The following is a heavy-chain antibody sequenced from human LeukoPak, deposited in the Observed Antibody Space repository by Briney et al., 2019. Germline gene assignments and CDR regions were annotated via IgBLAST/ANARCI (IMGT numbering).Heavy chain of an antibody. CDR2: IYYSGST. CDR3: ARVDYSNWFDP. Sequence: SETLSLTCTVSGGSISSYYWNWIRQPPGKGLEWIGSIYYSGSTNYNPSLKSRVTISVDTSKNQFSLKLSSVTAADTAVYYCARVDYSNWFDPWGQGTLVTVSS. V-gene: IGHV4-59*01. J-gene: IGHJ5*02. D-gene: IGHD4-11*01. CDR1: GGSISSYY.